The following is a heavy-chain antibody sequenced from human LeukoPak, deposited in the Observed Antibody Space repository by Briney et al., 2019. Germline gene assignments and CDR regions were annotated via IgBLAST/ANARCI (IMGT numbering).Heavy chain of an antibody. CDR1: GFTFSSYA. Sequence: PGGSLRLSCAASGFTFSSYAMSWVRQAPGKGLEWVSAISGSGGSTYYADSVKGRFTISRDNSKNTLYLQMNSLRAEDTAVYYCAKNQGGFGELFMIDYWGQGTLVTVSS. CDR3: AKNQGGFGELFMIDY. CDR2: ISGSGGST. V-gene: IGHV3-23*01. J-gene: IGHJ4*02. D-gene: IGHD3-10*01.